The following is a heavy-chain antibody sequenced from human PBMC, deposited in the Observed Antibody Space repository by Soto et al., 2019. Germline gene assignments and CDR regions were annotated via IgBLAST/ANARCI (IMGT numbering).Heavy chain of an antibody. J-gene: IGHJ6*02. Sequence: LSLTCTVSGGSISSGDCYWSWIRQPPGKGLEWIGYIDLTGRTYYNPSLKSRLAVSVDTSKNQFSLTLSSVTAADTAVYFCARFSSLDKDYVVDVWGQGTMVTVSS. CDR1: GGSISSGDCY. CDR3: ARFSSLDKDYVVDV. D-gene: IGHD6-19*01. CDR2: IDLTGRT. V-gene: IGHV4-30-4*08.